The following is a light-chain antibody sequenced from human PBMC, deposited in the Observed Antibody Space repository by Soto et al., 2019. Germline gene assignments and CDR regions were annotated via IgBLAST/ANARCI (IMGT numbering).Light chain of an antibody. CDR2: RNN. CDR1: SSNIGSDY. CDR3: AAWDDSLSGYV. V-gene: IGLV1-47*01. J-gene: IGLJ1*01. Sequence: QSVLTQPPSASGTPGQRVTISCSGSSSNIGSDYVYWYQQFPGTAPKLLIYRNNQRPSEVPNRYSDSKSGTSASLAISGPRSEDEADYYCAAWDDSLSGYVFGTGTKVT.